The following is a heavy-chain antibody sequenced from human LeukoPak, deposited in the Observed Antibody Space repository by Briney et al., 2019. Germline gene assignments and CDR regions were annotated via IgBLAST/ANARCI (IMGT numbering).Heavy chain of an antibody. J-gene: IGHJ4*02. D-gene: IGHD3-10*01. V-gene: IGHV3-23*01. Sequence: GGSLRLSCAASGFTFSSSAMSWVRQVPGKGLEWVSGISASGSSTSYADSVRGRFTISRDNSKNTLYVQMNSLRDEDTAVYYCATWRGSGSYGGYFDYWGQGTLVTVSS. CDR2: ISASGSST. CDR1: GFTFSSSA. CDR3: ATWRGSGSYGGYFDY.